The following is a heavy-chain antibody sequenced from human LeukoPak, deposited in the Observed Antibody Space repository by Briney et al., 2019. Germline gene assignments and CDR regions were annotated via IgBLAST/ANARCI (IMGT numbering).Heavy chain of an antibody. J-gene: IGHJ4*02. CDR2: VTPTTGNT. D-gene: IGHD2-8*01. CDR1: GYTFTSYD. Sequence: ASVKVSCKASGYTFTSYDIDWVRQAPGQGLEWMGWVTPTTGNTGYAQKFQGRVTITRDTSIGTTYLELSSLRSEDTAMYYCARGETQCMDYWGQGTLVTVSS. CDR3: ARGETQCMDY. V-gene: IGHV1-8*03.